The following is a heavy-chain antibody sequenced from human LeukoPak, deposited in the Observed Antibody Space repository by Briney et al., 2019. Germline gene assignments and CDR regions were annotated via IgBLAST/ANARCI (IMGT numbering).Heavy chain of an antibody. Sequence: GSLRLSCAASGFTFSSYAMHWVRPAPGKGLEWVAVISYDGSNKYYADSVKGRFTISRDNSKNTLYLQMNSLRAEDTAVYYCARDQRLVVVPAAIDYWGQGTLVTVSS. D-gene: IGHD2-2*02. V-gene: IGHV3-30-3*01. J-gene: IGHJ4*02. CDR2: ISYDGSNK. CDR3: ARDQRLVVVPAAIDY. CDR1: GFTFSSYA.